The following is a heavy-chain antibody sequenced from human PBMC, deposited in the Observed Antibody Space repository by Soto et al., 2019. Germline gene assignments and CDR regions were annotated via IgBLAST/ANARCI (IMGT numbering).Heavy chain of an antibody. CDR1: GFTFSSYG. CDR3: ARGIAAAGSPYYYYGMDV. Sequence: PGGSLRLSWAASGFTFSSYGMHWVRQAPGKGLEWVAVIWYDGSNKYYADSVKGRFTISRDNSKNTLYLQMNSLRAEDTAVYYCARGIAAAGSPYYYYGMDVWGQGTTVTVSS. J-gene: IGHJ6*02. V-gene: IGHV3-33*01. D-gene: IGHD6-13*01. CDR2: IWYDGSNK.